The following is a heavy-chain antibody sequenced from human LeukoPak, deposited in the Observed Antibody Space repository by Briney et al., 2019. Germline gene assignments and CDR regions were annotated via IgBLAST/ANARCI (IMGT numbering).Heavy chain of an antibody. CDR2: IYSGGST. J-gene: IGHJ6*02. CDR3: ARDQSDGVAAADPSLYYGMDV. V-gene: IGHV3-66*02. CDR1: GFTVSSNY. D-gene: IGHD6-13*01. Sequence: GGSLRLSCAASGFTVSSNYMSWVRQAPGKGLEWVSVIYSGGSTYYADSVKGRFTTSRDNSKNTLHLQMNSLRAEDTAVYYCARDQSDGVAAADPSLYYGMDVWGQGTTVTVSS.